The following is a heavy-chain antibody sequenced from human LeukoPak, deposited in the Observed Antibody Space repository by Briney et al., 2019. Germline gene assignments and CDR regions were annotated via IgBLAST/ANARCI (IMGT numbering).Heavy chain of an antibody. V-gene: IGHV4-59*08. Sequence: SETLSLTCAVSGGSISSYYWSWIRPPPGKGLEWIAYIYYNGNTNYNPSFKSRVTISVDTSKNQFSLKLSSVAAADTAIYYCARQPSGTAAFDIWGQGTMVTVSS. CDR2: IYYNGNT. CDR1: GGSISSYY. CDR3: ARQPSGTAAFDI. D-gene: IGHD1/OR15-1a*01. J-gene: IGHJ3*02.